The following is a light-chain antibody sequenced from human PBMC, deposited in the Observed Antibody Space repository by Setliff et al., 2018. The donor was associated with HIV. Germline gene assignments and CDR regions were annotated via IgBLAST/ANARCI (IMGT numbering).Light chain of an antibody. J-gene: IGLJ1*01. CDR2: DVT. Sequence: QSALTQPASASGSPGQSITISCTGSNSDVGSHYSVSWYQQYPGKAPKLMIYDVTKRPSGVSDRFSGSKSGNTASLTISGLQTEDEADYYCCSYAGSATYVFGTGTKVTVL. CDR1: NSDVGSHYS. V-gene: IGLV2-23*02. CDR3: CSYAGSATYV.